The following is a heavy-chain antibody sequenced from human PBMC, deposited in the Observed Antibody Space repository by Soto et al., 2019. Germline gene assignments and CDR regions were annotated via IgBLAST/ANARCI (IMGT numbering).Heavy chain of an antibody. J-gene: IGHJ6*02. CDR2: ISAYNGNT. V-gene: IGHV1-18*01. CDR3: AAEKSPRYYYYYGMDV. CDR1: GYTFTSYG. Sequence: ASVKVSCKASGYTFTSYGISWVRQAPGQGLEWMGWISAYNGNTNCAQKLQGRVTMTTDTSTSTAYMELRSLRSEDTAVYYCAAEKSPRYYYYYGMDVWGQGTTVTVSS.